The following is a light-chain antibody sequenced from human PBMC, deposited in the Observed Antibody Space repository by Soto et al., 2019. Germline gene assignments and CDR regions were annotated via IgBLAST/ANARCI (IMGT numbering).Light chain of an antibody. CDR1: NNDIGRYRY. CDR2: EVD. CDR3: TSQTSLRVPLV. J-gene: IGLJ2*01. V-gene: IGLV2-14*01. Sequence: QSVLTQPASVSGSPGQSITISCIGTNNDIGRYRYVSWYQQHPGKAPKLIIYEVDYRPSGVSSRFSGSKSGNTASLTISGLQPEDEADYYCTSQTSLRVPLVVGGGTKVTVL.